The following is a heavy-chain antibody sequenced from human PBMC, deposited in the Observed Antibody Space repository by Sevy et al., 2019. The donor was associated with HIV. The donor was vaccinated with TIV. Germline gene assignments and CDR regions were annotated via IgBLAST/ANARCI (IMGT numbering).Heavy chain of an antibody. Sequence: GGSLRLSCAASGFTFSDYYMSWIRQAPGKGLEWVSYISSSGSTIYYAHSVKGRFTISRDNAKNSLYLQMNSLRAEDTAVYYCARDGYDFWSGYSDGPSDYWGQGTLVTVSS. CDR1: GFTFSDYY. D-gene: IGHD3-3*01. V-gene: IGHV3-11*01. CDR2: ISSSGSTI. CDR3: ARDGYDFWSGYSDGPSDY. J-gene: IGHJ4*02.